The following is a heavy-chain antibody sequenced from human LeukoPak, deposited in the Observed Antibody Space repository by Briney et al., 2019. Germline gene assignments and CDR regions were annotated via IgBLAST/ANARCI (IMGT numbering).Heavy chain of an antibody. Sequence: GGSLRLSCAASGFIFSRYWMHWVRQAPGKGLVWVSRINGDGSTLSYADSVKGRFTISRDNAKNTPYLQMNSLRAEDTAVYYCARDRAWNYFDYWGQGTLVTVSS. CDR1: GFIFSRYW. V-gene: IGHV3-74*01. CDR3: ARDRAWNYFDY. J-gene: IGHJ4*02. D-gene: IGHD3-3*01. CDR2: INGDGSTL.